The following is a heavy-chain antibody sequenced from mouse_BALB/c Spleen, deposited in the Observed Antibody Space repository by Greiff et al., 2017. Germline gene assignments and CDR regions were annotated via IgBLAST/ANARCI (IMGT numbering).Heavy chain of an antibody. CDR2: ISSGGSYT. CDR1: GFTFSSYG. Sequence: EVNLVESGGDLVKPGGSLTLSCAASGFTFSSYGMSWVRQTPDKRLEWVATISSGGSYTYYPDSVKGRFTIARDNAKNTLYLQMSSLKSEDTDMFYCAKQSYGYDGGYAMDYWGQGTSVTVSS. CDR3: AKQSYGYDGGYAMDY. J-gene: IGHJ4*01. D-gene: IGHD2-14*01. V-gene: IGHV5-6*01.